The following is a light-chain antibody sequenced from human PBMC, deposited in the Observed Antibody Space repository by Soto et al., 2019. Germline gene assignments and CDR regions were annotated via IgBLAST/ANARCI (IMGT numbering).Light chain of an antibody. Sequence: QSALTQPRSVAGSPGQSVTISCTGTSSDVGGYDFVSWYRQYPGKVPKLIIYDVSQRPSGVPDRFSASKSDNTASLTISGLQAEDEADYYCCSYAGSYTIFGGGTKLTVL. CDR2: DVS. V-gene: IGLV2-11*01. CDR3: CSYAGSYTI. CDR1: SSDVGGYDF. J-gene: IGLJ2*01.